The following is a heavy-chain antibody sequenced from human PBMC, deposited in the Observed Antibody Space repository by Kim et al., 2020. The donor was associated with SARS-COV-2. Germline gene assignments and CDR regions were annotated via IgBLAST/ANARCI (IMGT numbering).Heavy chain of an antibody. J-gene: IGHJ4*02. CDR3: ARAIVVVTATYFDY. D-gene: IGHD2-21*02. V-gene: IGHV4-31*02. Sequence: NPSLKSRVTISVDTSKNQFSLKLSSVTAADTAVYYCARAIVVVTATYFDYWGQGTLVTVSS.